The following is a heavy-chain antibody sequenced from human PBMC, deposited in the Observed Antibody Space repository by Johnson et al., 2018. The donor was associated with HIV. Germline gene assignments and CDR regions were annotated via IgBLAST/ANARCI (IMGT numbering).Heavy chain of an antibody. CDR3: ARDLNHGDTGGGAFDI. J-gene: IGHJ3*02. CDR2: ISYDGSKK. V-gene: IGHV3-30*03. CDR1: GFTFSSYG. D-gene: IGHD1-14*01. Sequence: QVQLVESGGGVVQPGMSLRLSCAASGFTFSSYGMHWVRQAPGKGLEWVAVISYDGSKKYHADSVKGRFTISRDNSKSTLYLQMNSRRAEDTDVYYCARDLNHGDTGGGAFDIWGQGTMVTVSS.